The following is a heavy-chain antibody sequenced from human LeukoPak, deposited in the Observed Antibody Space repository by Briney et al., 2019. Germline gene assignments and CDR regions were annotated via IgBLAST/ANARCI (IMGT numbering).Heavy chain of an antibody. CDR1: GFTFSSYT. CDR3: ARGGNSNYYYHGMDV. V-gene: IGHV3-21*01. Sequence: GGSLRLSCAAAGFTFSSYTMNWVRQAPGKGLEWVSSISTTSTYIYYADAVKGRFTISRDNAKNSLYLQMNSLRAEDTAVYYCARGGNSNYYYHGMDVWGQGTTVTVSS. CDR2: ISTTSTYI. D-gene: IGHD4-23*01. J-gene: IGHJ6*02.